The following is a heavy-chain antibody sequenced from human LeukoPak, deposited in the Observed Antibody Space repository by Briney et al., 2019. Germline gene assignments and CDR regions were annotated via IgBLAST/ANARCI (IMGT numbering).Heavy chain of an antibody. J-gene: IGHJ5*02. CDR1: GDTFGNYA. V-gene: IGHV1-69*04. CDR2: IIPIFPVT. CDR3: ASDPKVVAVPDGRNDRNDP. D-gene: IGHD1-1*01. Sequence: SVKVSCKASGDTFGNYAINWVRQAPGQGLERMGRIIPIFPVTNYAQKFQGRVTITADKATSTAYLELSSLRSEDTAVYYCASDPKVVAVPDGRNDRNDPWGQGTLVIVSA.